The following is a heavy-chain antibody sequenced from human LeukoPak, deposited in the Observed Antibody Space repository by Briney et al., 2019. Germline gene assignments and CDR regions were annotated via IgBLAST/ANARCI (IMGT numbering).Heavy chain of an antibody. D-gene: IGHD3-10*01. J-gene: IGHJ4*02. CDR1: GDSVSDGNYH. Sequence: SETLSLTCTVSGDSVSDGNYHWTWIRQPPGKGLEWIGYISNTGRTNYNPSLKSRVTMSVDTSKNQYSLKLTSVTAADTAIYYCAGQSYYGNAWYWGQGTLVTVSS. CDR3: AGQSYYGNAWY. CDR2: ISNTGRT. V-gene: IGHV4-61*01.